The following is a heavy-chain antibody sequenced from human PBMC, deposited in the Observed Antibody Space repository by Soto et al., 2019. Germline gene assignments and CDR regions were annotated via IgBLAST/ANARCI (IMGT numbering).Heavy chain of an antibody. CDR1: DYTFTSYG. D-gene: IGHD3-3*01. CDR3: ARDPSLQYYDFWSGYYTDWFDP. CDR2: ISAYNGNT. Sequence: GASVKVSCKASDYTFTSYGISWVRQAPGQGLEWMGWISAYNGNTNYAQKLQGRVTMTRDTSTSTAYMELRSLRSDDTAVYYCARDPSLQYYDFWSGYYTDWFDPWGQGTLVTVSS. J-gene: IGHJ5*02. V-gene: IGHV1-18*04.